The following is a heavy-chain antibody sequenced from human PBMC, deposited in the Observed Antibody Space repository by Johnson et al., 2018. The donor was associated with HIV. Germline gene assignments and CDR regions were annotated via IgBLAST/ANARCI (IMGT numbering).Heavy chain of an antibody. D-gene: IGHD3-9*01. Sequence: VQLVESGGGVVRPGGSLRLSCAASGFTFSNYAIHWVRQAPGKGLEWVAVISSDGNNKHYADSVKGRFSISRDNSKNTLYLQMNSLRVEDTAVYYCASEIVYDILTGAFDIWGQGTMVTVSS. CDR2: ISSDGNNK. J-gene: IGHJ3*02. CDR3: ASEIVYDILTGAFDI. V-gene: IGHV3-30-3*01. CDR1: GFTFSNYA.